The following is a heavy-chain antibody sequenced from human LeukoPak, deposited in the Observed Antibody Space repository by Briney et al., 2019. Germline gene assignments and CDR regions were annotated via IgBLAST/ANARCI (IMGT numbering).Heavy chain of an antibody. CDR3: ARHRRSGSYRQYNWFDP. CDR2: IYTSGST. CDR1: GGSISSGSYY. Sequence: SETLSLTCTVSGGSISSGSYYWSWIRQPAGKGLEWIGRIYTSGSTTYNPSLKSRVTISVDTSKNQFSLKLTSVTAADTAGYYCARHRRSGSYRQYNWFDPWGQGTLVTVSS. D-gene: IGHD1-26*01. J-gene: IGHJ5*02. V-gene: IGHV4-61*02.